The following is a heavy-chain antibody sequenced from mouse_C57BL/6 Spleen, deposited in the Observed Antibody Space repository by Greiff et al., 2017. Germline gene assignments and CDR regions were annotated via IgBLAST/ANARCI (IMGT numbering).Heavy chain of an antibody. V-gene: IGHV1-50*01. CDR1: GYTFTSYW. CDR2: IDPSDSYT. CDR3: ARRGDYYGSTLDY. Sequence: QVQLQQPGAELVKPGASVKLSCKASGYTFTSYWMQWVKQRPGQGLEWIGEIDPSDSYTNYNQKFKGKATLTVDPSSSTAYMQLSSLTSEDSAVYYCARRGDYYGSTLDYWGQGTTLTVSS. J-gene: IGHJ2*01. D-gene: IGHD1-1*01.